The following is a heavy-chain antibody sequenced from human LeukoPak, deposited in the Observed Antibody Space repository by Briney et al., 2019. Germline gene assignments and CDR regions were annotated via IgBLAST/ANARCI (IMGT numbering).Heavy chain of an antibody. V-gene: IGHV1-2*02. J-gene: IGHJ4*02. CDR2: INPNSGGT. CDR3: AREYYYGSGSYRSLDY. Sequence: ASVKVSCKASGYTFTSYYMHWVRQAPGQGLEWMGWINPNSGGTNYAQKFQGRVTMTRDTSISTAYMELSRLRSDDTAVYYCAREYYYGSGSYRSLDYWGQGTLVTVSS. D-gene: IGHD3-10*01. CDR1: GYTFTSYY.